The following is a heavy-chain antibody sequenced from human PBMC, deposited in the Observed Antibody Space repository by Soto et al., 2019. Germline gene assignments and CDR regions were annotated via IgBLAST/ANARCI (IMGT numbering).Heavy chain of an antibody. D-gene: IGHD5-12*01. CDR2: IIPIFGRA. CDR1: ADTFSNYA. CDR3: AVLVTTTPPAY. Sequence: SVKGPCKASADTFSNYALSWVRQAPGQGLEWMGGIIPIFGRADYAQKFQGRVTITADKSTSTAYMDLSSLRSDDTAVYYCAVLVTTTPPAYWGQGTLVTVSS. V-gene: IGHV1-69*06. J-gene: IGHJ4*01.